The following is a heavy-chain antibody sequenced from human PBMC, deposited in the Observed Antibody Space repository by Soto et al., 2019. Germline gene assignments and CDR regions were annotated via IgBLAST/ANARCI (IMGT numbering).Heavy chain of an antibody. V-gene: IGHV1-69*01. Sequence: QVQLVQSGAEVKKPGSSVKVSCKASGGTFSSYAISWVRQAPGQGLEWMGGIIPIFGTANYAQKFQGRVTITADESTSTAYMELSSLRSEDTAVYYCARDIVVAVAATGTSYYYYGMDVWGQGTTVTVSS. CDR2: IIPIFGTA. CDR3: ARDIVVAVAATGTSYYYYGMDV. D-gene: IGHD2-15*01. J-gene: IGHJ6*02. CDR1: GGTFSSYA.